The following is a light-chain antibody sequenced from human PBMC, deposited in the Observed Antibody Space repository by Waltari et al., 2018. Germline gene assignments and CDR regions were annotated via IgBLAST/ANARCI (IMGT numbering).Light chain of an antibody. V-gene: IGLV2-14*03. CDR1: SDYVGRFKF. CDR3: SSHTTSSTLV. Sequence: QSALTQPASVSGSPGQSIPLPCTGSSDYVGRFKFVSWYQQHPGKVPKLLIFDVTDRPSGVSDRFSGSKSGNTASLTISGLQPEDEADYYCSSHTTSSTLVFGGGTRVTVL. J-gene: IGLJ2*01. CDR2: DVT.